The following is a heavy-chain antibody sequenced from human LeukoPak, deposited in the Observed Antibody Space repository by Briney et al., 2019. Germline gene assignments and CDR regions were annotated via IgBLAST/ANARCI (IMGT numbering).Heavy chain of an antibody. D-gene: IGHD4-23*01. CDR1: GFTFSSYA. CDR2: ASGSGGST. Sequence: GGSLRLSCAASGFTFSSYAMSWVRQAPGKGLEWVSSASGSGGSTYYADSVKGRFTISRDNSKNTLYLQMNSLRAEDTAVYYCAKDLGSVVTPPSLDYWGQGTLVTVSS. V-gene: IGHV3-23*01. CDR3: AKDLGSVVTPPSLDY. J-gene: IGHJ4*02.